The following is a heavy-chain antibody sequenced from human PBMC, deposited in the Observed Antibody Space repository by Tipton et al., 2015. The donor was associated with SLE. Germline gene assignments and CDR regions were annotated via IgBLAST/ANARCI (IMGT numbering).Heavy chain of an antibody. CDR2: IYYSGST. CDR1: GGSISSYY. Sequence: LRLSCAVYGGSISSYYWSWIRQPPGKGLEWIGYIYYSGSTNYNPSLKSRVTISVDTSKNQFSLKLSSVTAADTAVYYCARGTGPDAFDIWGQGTMVTVSS. CDR3: ARGTGPDAFDI. J-gene: IGHJ3*02. D-gene: IGHD3/OR15-3a*01. V-gene: IGHV4-59*01.